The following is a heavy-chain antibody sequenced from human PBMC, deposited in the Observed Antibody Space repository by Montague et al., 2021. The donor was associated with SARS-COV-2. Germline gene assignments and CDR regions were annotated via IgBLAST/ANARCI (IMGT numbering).Heavy chain of an antibody. J-gene: IGHJ6*02. D-gene: IGHD2-21*01. CDR1: GFTFSSYE. Sequence: SLRLSCAASGFTFSSYEMNWVRQAPGKGLEWISYISSSGGGSTKDYTDSGKGRFTISRDNAKNSLYLQMNSLRVEDTAIYYCARDRDRDDWCGMDVWGQGTTVTVSS. V-gene: IGHV3-48*03. CDR3: ARDRDRDDWCGMDV. CDR2: ISSSGGGSTK.